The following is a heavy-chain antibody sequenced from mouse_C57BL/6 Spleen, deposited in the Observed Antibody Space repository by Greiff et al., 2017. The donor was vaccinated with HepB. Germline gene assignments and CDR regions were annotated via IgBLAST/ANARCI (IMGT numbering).Heavy chain of an antibody. Sequence: EVQLQQSGPELVKPGASVKISCKASGYTFTDYYMNWVKQSHGKSLEWIGDINPNNGGTSYNQKFKGKATLTVDKSSSTAYMELRSLTSEDSAVYYCARTTEGSLDYWGQGTTLTVSS. CDR2: INPNNGGT. D-gene: IGHD1-1*01. V-gene: IGHV1-26*01. CDR3: ARTTEGSLDY. CDR1: GYTFTDYY. J-gene: IGHJ2*01.